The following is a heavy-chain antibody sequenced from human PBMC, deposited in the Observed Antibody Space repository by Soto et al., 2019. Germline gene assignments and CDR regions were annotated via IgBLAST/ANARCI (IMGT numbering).Heavy chain of an antibody. V-gene: IGHV3-11*05. Sequence: PGGSLILSCAASGFPFSYYYMSWIRQAPGKGLEWVSYISSSSSYTNYADSVKGRFTISRDNAKNSLYLQMNSLRAEDTAVYYCARDADILTGSDAFDIWGQGTMVTVSS. D-gene: IGHD3-9*01. J-gene: IGHJ3*02. CDR3: ARDADILTGSDAFDI. CDR1: GFPFSYYY. CDR2: ISSSSSYT.